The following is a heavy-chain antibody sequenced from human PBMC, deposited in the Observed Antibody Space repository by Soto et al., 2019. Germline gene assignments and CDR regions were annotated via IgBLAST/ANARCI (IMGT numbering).Heavy chain of an antibody. CDR2: ISAYNGNT. CDR3: AGSIVVVVAATQDDNWFDP. J-gene: IGHJ5*02. CDR1: GYTFTSYG. D-gene: IGHD2-15*01. Sequence: ASVKVSCKASGYTFTSYGISWVRQAPGQGLEWMGWISAYNGNTNYAQKLQGRVTMTTDTSTSTAYMELRSLRSDDTAVYYCAGSIVVVVAATQDDNWFDPWGQGTLVTVSS. V-gene: IGHV1-18*01.